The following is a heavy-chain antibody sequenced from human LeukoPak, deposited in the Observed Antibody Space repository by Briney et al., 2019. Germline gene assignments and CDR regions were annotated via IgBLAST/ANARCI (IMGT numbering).Heavy chain of an antibody. J-gene: IGHJ6*02. CDR3: ARDQGIVAAWYYGMDV. V-gene: IGHV1-69*13. Sequence: SVKVSCKASGGTFSSYAISWVRQAPGQGLGWMGGIIPIFGTANYAQKFQGRVTITADESTSTAYMELSSLRSEDTAVYYCARDQGIVAAWYYGMDVWGQGTTVTVSS. CDR1: GGTFSSYA. CDR2: IIPIFGTA. D-gene: IGHD2-15*01.